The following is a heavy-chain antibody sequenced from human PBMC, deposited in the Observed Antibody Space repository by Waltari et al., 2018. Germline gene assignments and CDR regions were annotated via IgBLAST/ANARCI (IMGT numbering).Heavy chain of an antibody. CDR2: INPNGGAT. J-gene: IGHJ4*02. D-gene: IGHD3-3*01. CDR3: VRDLFFGVITAVDH. V-gene: IGHV1-2*02. Sequence: QVQLVQSGAEVKKPGASVKVSCKTSGYTFTDYYMHWVRQAPGQGLEWMGWINPNGGATTYARKFQGRVTMTRDTSISTAYMELSRLTSDDTAVYYCVRDLFFGVITAVDHWGQGTLVTVSS. CDR1: GYTFTDYY.